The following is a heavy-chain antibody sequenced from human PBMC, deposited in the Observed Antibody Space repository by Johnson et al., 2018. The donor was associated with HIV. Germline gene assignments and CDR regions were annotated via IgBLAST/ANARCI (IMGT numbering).Heavy chain of an antibody. CDR2: INWNGGST. J-gene: IGHJ3*02. D-gene: IGHD3-3*01. V-gene: IGHV3-20*04. Sequence: VQLVESGGGLAQPGRSLRLSCAASGFTFDDFGMGWVRQAPGKGLEWVSGINWNGGSTSYADSVKGRFTISRDNAKNSLYLQMSSLRVADTAVYYCARDRRQFLEWLSDAFDIWGQGTMVTVSS. CDR3: ARDRRQFLEWLSDAFDI. CDR1: GFTFDDFG.